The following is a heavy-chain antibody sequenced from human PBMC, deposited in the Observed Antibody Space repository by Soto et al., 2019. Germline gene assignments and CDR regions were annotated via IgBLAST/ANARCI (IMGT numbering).Heavy chain of an antibody. Sequence: EVQLLESGGGLAQPGGSLRLSCVASGLTFSTYGMTWVRQAPGKGLEWVSGISGSGGRTNYADSVKGRFTISRDNSKNTLYLQLNSLRADDTAVYYCAKAESTVTTDYYYYINVWGQGTTVTVSS. CDR3: AKAESTVTTDYYYYINV. J-gene: IGHJ6*03. D-gene: IGHD4-17*01. V-gene: IGHV3-23*01. CDR2: ISGSGGRT. CDR1: GLTFSTYG.